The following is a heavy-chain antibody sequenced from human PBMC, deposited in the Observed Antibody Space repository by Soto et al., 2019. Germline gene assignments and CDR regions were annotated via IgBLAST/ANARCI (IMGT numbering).Heavy chain of an antibody. J-gene: IGHJ6*02. CDR2: IYYSGST. CDR3: ARRITMVRGVIIGAYYYYGMDV. V-gene: IGHV4-39*01. CDR1: GGSISSSSYY. Sequence: LSLTCTVSGGSISSSSYYWGWIRQPPGKGLEWIGSIYYSGSTYYNPSLKSRVTISVDTSKNQFSLKLSSVTAADTAVYYCARRITMVRGVIIGAYYYYGMDVWGQGTTVTVSS. D-gene: IGHD3-10*01.